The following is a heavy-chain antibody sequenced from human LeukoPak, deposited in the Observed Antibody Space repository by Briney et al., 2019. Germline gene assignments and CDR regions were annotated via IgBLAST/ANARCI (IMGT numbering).Heavy chain of an antibody. D-gene: IGHD3-16*02. J-gene: IGHJ4*02. CDR2: ISAYNGNT. CDR3: ARDGLRLGELSPTPDY. CDR1: GYTFTSYG. V-gene: IGHV1-18*01. Sequence: ASVKVSCKASGYTFTSYGISWVRQAPGQGLEWMGWISAYNGNTNYAQKLQGRVTMPTDTSTSTAYMELRSLRSDDTAVYYCARDGLRLGELSPTPDYWGQGTLVTVSS.